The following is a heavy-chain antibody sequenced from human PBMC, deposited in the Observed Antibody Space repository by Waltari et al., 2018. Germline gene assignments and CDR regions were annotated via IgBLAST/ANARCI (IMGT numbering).Heavy chain of an antibody. CDR2: ISSSGSTI. J-gene: IGHJ3*02. V-gene: IGHV3-48*03. CDR3: ASGSSILPI. D-gene: IGHD1-26*01. CDR1: GFTFSSYE. Sequence: EVQLVESGGGLVQPGGSLRLSCAASGFTFSSYEMNWVRQAPGKGLEWVSYISSSGSTIYYADSVKGRFTISRDNSKNTLYLQMNSLRAEDTAVYYCASGSSILPIWGQGTMVTVSS.